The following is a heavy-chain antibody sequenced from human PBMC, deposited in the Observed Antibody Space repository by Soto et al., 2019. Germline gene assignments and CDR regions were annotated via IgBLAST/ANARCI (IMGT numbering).Heavy chain of an antibody. Sequence: QVHLVKSETEVKEPGASVTVSCKTSDSTFTGYTINWVRQAPGQGLEWLGWISSLNGNTNYARKYQGRLTMTTNTSATTAYMELRSLRSDDTAVYFCARGTVTSGRWFGPWGQGTLVTVSS. D-gene: IGHD4-17*01. J-gene: IGHJ5*02. CDR2: ISSLNGNT. CDR3: ARGTVTSGRWFGP. CDR1: DSTFTGYT. V-gene: IGHV1-18*04.